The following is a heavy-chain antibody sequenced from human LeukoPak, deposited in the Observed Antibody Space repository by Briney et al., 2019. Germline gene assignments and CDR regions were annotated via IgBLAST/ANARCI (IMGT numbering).Heavy chain of an antibody. CDR2: ICYSGST. V-gene: IGHV4-39*01. CDR3: ARRGIIVANGFDP. CDR1: GGSISSSSYC. D-gene: IGHD3-16*02. J-gene: IGHJ5*02. Sequence: KPSETLSLTCTVSGGSISSSSYCWGWVRQPPGKGLEWIGSICYSGSTYYNPSLKSRVTISVDTSKNQFSLKLSSVTAADTAVYYCARRGIIVANGFDPWGRGTLVTVSS.